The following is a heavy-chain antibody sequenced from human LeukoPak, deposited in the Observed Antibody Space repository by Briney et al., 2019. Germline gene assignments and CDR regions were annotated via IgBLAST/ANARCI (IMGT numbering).Heavy chain of an antibody. Sequence: GGSLRLSCAASGFTFSSYAMGWVRQAPGKGLEWVSAISGSGGSTYYADSVKGRFTISRDNSKNTLYLQMNSLRAEDTAVYYCAKDLARGIRYYYDSSGYYQDDYWGQGTLVTVSS. CDR1: GFTFSSYA. J-gene: IGHJ4*02. CDR2: ISGSGGST. CDR3: AKDLARGIRYYYDSSGYYQDDY. V-gene: IGHV3-23*01. D-gene: IGHD3-22*01.